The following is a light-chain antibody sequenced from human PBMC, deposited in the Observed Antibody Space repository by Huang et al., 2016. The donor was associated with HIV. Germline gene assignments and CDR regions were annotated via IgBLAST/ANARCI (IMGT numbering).Light chain of an antibody. CDR1: QTISSTF. CDR2: GGS. Sequence: DTVLTQSPGTLSLSPGERATLSCRASQTISSTFLAWFQQKPGQAPRLLIYGGSSRATGTPDRFSGSGSGTDFTLTISRLEPEDFAVYYCQEYGTTQWTFGQGTKVEIK. V-gene: IGKV3-20*01. CDR3: QEYGTTQWT. J-gene: IGKJ1*01.